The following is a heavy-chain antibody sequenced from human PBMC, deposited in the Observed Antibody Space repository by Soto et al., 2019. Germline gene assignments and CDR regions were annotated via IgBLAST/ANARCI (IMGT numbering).Heavy chain of an antibody. D-gene: IGHD4-17*01. CDR3: PRGPAHDYDWFDP. Sequence: QVQLVQSGAEVKKPGASVKVSCKASGYTFTSYDINWVRQATGQGLEWMGWMNPNSGNTGYAQKFQGRVTMTRNTDISTAYMERSSLRSEDTAVYYRPRGPAHDYDWFDPWGQGTLVTVSS. V-gene: IGHV1-8*01. CDR1: GYTFTSYD. CDR2: MNPNSGNT. J-gene: IGHJ5*02.